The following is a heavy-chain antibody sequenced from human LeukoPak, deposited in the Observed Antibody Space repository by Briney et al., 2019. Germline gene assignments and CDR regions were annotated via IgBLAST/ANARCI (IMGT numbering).Heavy chain of an antibody. CDR1: GGSISSYY. V-gene: IGHV4-59*01. Sequence: SETLTLTCTVSGGSISSYYWSWIRQPPGKGLEWIGYIYYSGSTNYNPSLKSRVTISVDTSKNQFSLKLSSVTAADTAVYYCARDPYYYYYWGQGTLVTVSS. CDR2: IYYSGST. CDR3: ARDPYYYYY. J-gene: IGHJ4*02.